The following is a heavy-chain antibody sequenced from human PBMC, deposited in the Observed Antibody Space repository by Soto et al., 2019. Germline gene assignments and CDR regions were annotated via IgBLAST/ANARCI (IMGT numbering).Heavy chain of an antibody. D-gene: IGHD3-10*01. Sequence: QVQLVESGGGVVQPGRSLRLSCAASGFTFSSYAMQWVRQAPGKGLEWVAAISYDGSNKYYADSVKGRFTISRDNSKNTLYLQMNSLRAEDTAVYYCARPDYGSGSYPDYWGQGTLVTVSS. CDR1: GFTFSSYA. J-gene: IGHJ4*02. CDR3: ARPDYGSGSYPDY. CDR2: ISYDGSNK. V-gene: IGHV3-30-3*01.